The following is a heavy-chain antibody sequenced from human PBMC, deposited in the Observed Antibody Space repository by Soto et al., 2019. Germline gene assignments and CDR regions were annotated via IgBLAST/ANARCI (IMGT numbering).Heavy chain of an antibody. CDR1: GDSVSSNSAA. CDR2: TYYRSKWYN. V-gene: IGHV6-1*01. Sequence: PSQTLSLTCAISGDSVSSNSAAWNWIRQSPSRGLEWLGRTYYRSKWYNDYTSSVRSRISIDPDTAKNQFSLQLRSVTPEDTAVYYCAKQKGDSRTYNGLDVWGQGTTVTVSS. D-gene: IGHD2-21*02. CDR3: AKQKGDSRTYNGLDV. J-gene: IGHJ6*02.